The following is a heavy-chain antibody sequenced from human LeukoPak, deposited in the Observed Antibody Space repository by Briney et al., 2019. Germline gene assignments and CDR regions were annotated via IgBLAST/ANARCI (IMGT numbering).Heavy chain of an antibody. V-gene: IGHV1-46*03. D-gene: IGHD5-24*01. Sequence: ASVKVSCKASGYTFTSHYMHWVRQAPGQGLEWMGIINPSGGSTDYAQKFQGRVTMTRDTSTSTVYLEVSSLRSEDTAVFYCARVIYNSMIDYWGQGTLVIVSS. CDR3: ARVIYNSMIDY. CDR2: INPSGGST. CDR1: GYTFTSHY. J-gene: IGHJ4*02.